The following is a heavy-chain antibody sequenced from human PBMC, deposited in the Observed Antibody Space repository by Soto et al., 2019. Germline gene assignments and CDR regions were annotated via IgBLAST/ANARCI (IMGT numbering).Heavy chain of an antibody. Sequence: PGGSVRLSCAASGFTFSSYWMHWVRQAPGKGLVWVSRINSDGSSTSYADSVKGRFTISRDNAKNTLYLQMNSLRAEDTAVYYCARDRDIVATIGVLCYYYYGMDVWGQGTTVTVSS. D-gene: IGHD5-12*01. J-gene: IGHJ6*02. CDR2: INSDGSST. CDR1: GFTFSSYW. V-gene: IGHV3-74*01. CDR3: ARDRDIVATIGVLCYYYYGMDV.